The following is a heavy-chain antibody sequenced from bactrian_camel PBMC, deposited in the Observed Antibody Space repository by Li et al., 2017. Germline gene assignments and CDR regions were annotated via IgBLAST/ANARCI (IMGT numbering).Heavy chain of an antibody. CDR2: IWSAGSAGPSP. CDR3: AAERGYRSPYGFGY. CDR1: TYTFD. J-gene: IGHJ6*01. D-gene: IGHD2*01. Sequence: HVQLVESGGGSVQAGGSLNLSCVASTYTFDMAWFRQAPGKEREGVAVIWSAGSAGPSPFYADSVKGRFTISKDNAKNTLYLQMNSLKPEDTAMYYCAAERGYRSPYGFGYWAQVTQVTVS. V-gene: IGHV3-3*01.